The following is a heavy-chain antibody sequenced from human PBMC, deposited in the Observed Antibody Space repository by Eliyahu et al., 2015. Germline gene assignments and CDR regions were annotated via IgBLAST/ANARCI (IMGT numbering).Heavy chain of an antibody. J-gene: IGHJ4*02. CDR1: GFTFSSYG. Sequence: QVQLVXSGGGVVXPGRSLSLSCAAXGFTFSSYGMHWVRQAPGKGLEWVAVISYDGSNKYYADSVKGRFTISRDNSKNTLYLQMNSLRAEDTAVYYCARDNFLVGWQTFDYWGQGTLVTVSS. D-gene: IGHD3-3*01. CDR2: ISYDGSNK. V-gene: IGHV3-30*03. CDR3: ARDNFLVGWQTFDY.